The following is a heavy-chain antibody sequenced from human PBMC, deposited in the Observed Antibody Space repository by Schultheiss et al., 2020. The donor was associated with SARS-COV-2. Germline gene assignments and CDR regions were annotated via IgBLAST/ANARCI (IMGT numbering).Heavy chain of an antibody. CDR2: INHSGST. CDR3: ASLVGDYVWGSYRPRWFDP. D-gene: IGHD3-16*02. CDR1: GGSFSAYY. V-gene: IGHV4-34*01. Sequence: SETLSLTCAVFGGSFSAYYWSWIRQPPGKGLEWIGEINHSGSTYYNPSLKSRVTISVDTSKNQFSLKLSSVTAADTAVYYCASLVGDYVWGSYRPRWFDPWGQGTLVTVSS. J-gene: IGHJ5*02.